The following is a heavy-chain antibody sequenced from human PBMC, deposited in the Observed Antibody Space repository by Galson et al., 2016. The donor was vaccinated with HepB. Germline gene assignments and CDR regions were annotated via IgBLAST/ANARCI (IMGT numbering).Heavy chain of an antibody. CDR3: ARTYGGRFNS. CDR2: IYSSGGGSR. CDR1: GVSITSYY. Sequence: SETLSLTCSVSGVSITSYYWSWIRQSPAKGLEWIGYIYSSGGGSRNYNPSLKSRVTISVDLSKNQFSLKSSSVTAADTALYYCARTYGGRFNSWGQGTLVTVSA. J-gene: IGHJ4*02. D-gene: IGHD4-23*01. V-gene: IGHV4-4*09.